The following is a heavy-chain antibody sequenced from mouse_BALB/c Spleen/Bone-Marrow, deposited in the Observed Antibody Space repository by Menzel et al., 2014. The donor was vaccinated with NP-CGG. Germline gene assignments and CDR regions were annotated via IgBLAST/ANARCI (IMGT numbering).Heavy chain of an antibody. J-gene: IGHJ1*01. Sequence: VQLQQSGPELVKPGASVKMSCTASGFTIKDTYMHWVKQRPEQGLEWIGNIDPANGNTKYDPNFQGKATITADTSSNPAYLQLIGVTSEDTAVYYCAREAYGNSVCHDGGAGTSVTAST. V-gene: IGHV14-3*02. CDR2: IDPANGNT. CDR1: GFTIKDTY. CDR3: AREAYGNSVCHD. D-gene: IGHD2-10*02.